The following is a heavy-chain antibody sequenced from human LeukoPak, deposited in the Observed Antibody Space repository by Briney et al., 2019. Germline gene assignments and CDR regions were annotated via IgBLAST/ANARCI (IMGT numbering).Heavy chain of an antibody. V-gene: IGHV3-64D*06. CDR1: GFIFSSYA. Sequence: GGSLRLSCSASGFIFSSYAMHWVRQAPGKGLEYVSAISSNGGSTYYPDSVKGRFTISRDNSKNTLYLQMRSLRAEDTAVYYCVKASGHLWLDLEYWGQGTLVTVSS. J-gene: IGHJ4*02. CDR3: VKASGHLWLDLEY. D-gene: IGHD5-18*01. CDR2: ISSNGGST.